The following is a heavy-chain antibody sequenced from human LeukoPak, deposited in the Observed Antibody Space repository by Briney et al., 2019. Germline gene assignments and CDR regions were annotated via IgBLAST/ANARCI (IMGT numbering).Heavy chain of an antibody. J-gene: IGHJ6*03. Sequence: SETLSLTCTVSGGSISSGSYYWSWIRQPAGKGLEWIGRIYASGSTNYNPSLKSRVTISVDTSKNQFSLKLSSVTAADTAVYYCAREAHDYRYHYYMDVWGKGTTVTVSS. CDR1: GGSISSGSYY. CDR3: AREAHDYRYHYYMDV. CDR2: IYASGST. V-gene: IGHV4-61*02. D-gene: IGHD4-11*01.